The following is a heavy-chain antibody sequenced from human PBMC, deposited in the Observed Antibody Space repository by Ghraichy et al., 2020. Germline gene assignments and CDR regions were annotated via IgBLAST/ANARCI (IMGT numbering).Heavy chain of an antibody. CDR1: GFTFSSYA. D-gene: IGHD2-2*01. CDR3: VRGASIVVATATPL. V-gene: IGHV3-30*04. CDR2: ISSDGSNK. J-gene: IGHJ4*02. Sequence: GGSLRLSCAASGFTFSSYAIHWVRQAPGKGLEWVAVISSDGSNKYYADSVKGRFTISRDNSKNTLYLQMNSLGVDDTAVYYCVRGASIVVATATPLWGQGTLVTVSS.